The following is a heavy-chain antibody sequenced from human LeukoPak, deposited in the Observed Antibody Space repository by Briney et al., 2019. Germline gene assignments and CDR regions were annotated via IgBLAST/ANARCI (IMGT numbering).Heavy chain of an antibody. CDR2: IRSKAYGGTT. D-gene: IGHD3-3*01. Sequence: GGSLRLSCTASGFTFGDYAMSWFRQAPGKGLEWVGFIRSKAYGGTTEYAASVKGRFTISRDDSKSIAYLQMNSLKTEDTAVYYCTRDPFPYYDFRTANYNWFDPWGQGTMVTVSS. J-gene: IGHJ5*01. V-gene: IGHV3-49*03. CDR3: TRDPFPYYDFRTANYNWFDP. CDR1: GFTFGDYA.